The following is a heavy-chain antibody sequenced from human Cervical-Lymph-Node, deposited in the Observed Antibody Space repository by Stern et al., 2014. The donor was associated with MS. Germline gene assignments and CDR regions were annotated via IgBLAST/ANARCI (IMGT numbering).Heavy chain of an antibody. CDR3: TKDTFGPEDY. D-gene: IGHD3-16*01. V-gene: IGHV3-74*02. J-gene: IGHJ4*02. CDR2: MNREGRAT. Sequence: EPLLESGGGLVQPGGTLRLSCVASGFTFSNYWMHWVRQAPGKGLVCVARMNREGRATHHADSVKGRFSISRDNAKNTLYLEMNSLRAEDTAVYYCTKDTFGPEDYWGQGVSVTVSS. CDR1: GFTFSNYW.